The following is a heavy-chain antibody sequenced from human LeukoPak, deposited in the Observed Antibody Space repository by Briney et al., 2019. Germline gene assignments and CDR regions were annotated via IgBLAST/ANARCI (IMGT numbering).Heavy chain of an antibody. CDR1: GFTFSSYA. CDR2: ISYDGSNK. D-gene: IGHD3-22*01. CDR3: ARDYYDSSGQLHGGAHVFDI. V-gene: IGHV3-30-3*01. Sequence: GGSLRLSCAASGFTFSSYAMHWVRQAPGKGLEWVAVISYDGSNKYYADSVKGRFTISRDNSKNTLYLQMNSLRAEDTAVYYWARDYYDSSGQLHGGAHVFDIWGKGKMVTVSS. J-gene: IGHJ3*02.